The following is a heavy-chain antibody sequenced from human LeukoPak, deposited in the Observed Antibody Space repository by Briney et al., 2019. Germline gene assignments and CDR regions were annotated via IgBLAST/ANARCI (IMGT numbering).Heavy chain of an antibody. Sequence: RTSETLSLTCTVSGGSISSYYWSWIRQPPGKGLEWIGYIYTSGSTNYNPSLKSRVTMSVDTSKNQFSLKLSSVTAADTAVYYCARLSSSGYYYYYYMDVWGKGTTVTVSS. J-gene: IGHJ6*03. CDR1: GGSISSYY. CDR2: IYTSGST. D-gene: IGHD3-22*01. CDR3: ARLSSSGYYYYYYMDV. V-gene: IGHV4-4*09.